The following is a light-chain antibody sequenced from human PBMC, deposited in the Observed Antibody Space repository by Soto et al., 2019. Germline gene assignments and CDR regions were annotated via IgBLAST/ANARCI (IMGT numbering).Light chain of an antibody. J-gene: IGLJ1*01. CDR1: SSDIGSYNR. V-gene: IGLV2-18*02. CDR2: EVS. Sequence: SALTQPPSVSGSPGQSVTISCTGTSSDIGSYNRVSWYQQPPGTAPKLMIYEVSNRPSGVPDRFSGSKSGNTASLTISGLQAEDEADYYCNSFTISSTYVFGTGTKVTVL. CDR3: NSFTISSTYV.